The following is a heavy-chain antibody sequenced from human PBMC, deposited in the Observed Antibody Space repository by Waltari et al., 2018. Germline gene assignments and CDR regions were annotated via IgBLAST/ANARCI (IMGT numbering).Heavy chain of an antibody. D-gene: IGHD1-26*01. J-gene: IGHJ3*02. CDR1: GGSFSGYY. Sequence: QVQLQQWGAGLLKPSETLSLTCAVYGGSFSGYYWSWIRQPPGKGLEWIGEINHSGSTNYNPYLKSRVTISVDTSKNQFSLKLSSVTAADTAVYYCARAWISLILGATSAFDIWGQGTMVTVS. V-gene: IGHV4-34*01. CDR2: INHSGST. CDR3: ARAWISLILGATSAFDI.